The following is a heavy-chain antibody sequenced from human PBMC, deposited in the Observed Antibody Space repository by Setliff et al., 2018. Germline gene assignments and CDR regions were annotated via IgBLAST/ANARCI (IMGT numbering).Heavy chain of an antibody. Sequence: SVKVSCKASGATFSSYGISWVRQAPGQGLEWMGGTIPMFGTPAYTQKFQGRVTMTRDTSTSTVYMEVSSLTSADTAVYYCAREGVDTRSSTDYRYYMDVWGKGTTVTVS. CDR1: GATFSSYG. D-gene: IGHD5-18*01. CDR3: AREGVDTRSSTDYRYYMDV. J-gene: IGHJ6*03. V-gene: IGHV1-69*05. CDR2: TIPMFGTP.